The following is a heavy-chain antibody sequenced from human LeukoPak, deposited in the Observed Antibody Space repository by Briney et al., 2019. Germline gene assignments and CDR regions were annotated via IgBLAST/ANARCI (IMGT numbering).Heavy chain of an antibody. CDR3: ARASGSSRYRFDY. D-gene: IGHD1-26*01. CDR1: GGSISSSSYY. V-gene: IGHV4-39*01. J-gene: IGHJ4*02. CDR2: NYDSGSN. Sequence: SETLSLTCTVSGGSISSSSYYWGWIRQPPGKGLGWIGSNYDSGSNYYNPSLKSRVTIFVDTSKNQFSLKVSAVTAGDTAVYYCARASGSSRYRFDYWGQGTLVTV.